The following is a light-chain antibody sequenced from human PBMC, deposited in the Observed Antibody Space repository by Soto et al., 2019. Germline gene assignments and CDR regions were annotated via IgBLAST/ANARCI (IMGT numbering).Light chain of an antibody. CDR2: GDT. Sequence: QSVLTQPPSVSGAPGQRVTISCTGGSSNIGAGYDVHWYQQLPGTAPKLLISGDTNRPSGVPDRFSGSKSGTSASLAITGLQAEDEADYYCQSYDNSLSGWLFGGGTKLTVL. CDR3: QSYDNSLSGWL. CDR1: SSNIGAGYD. J-gene: IGLJ2*01. V-gene: IGLV1-40*01.